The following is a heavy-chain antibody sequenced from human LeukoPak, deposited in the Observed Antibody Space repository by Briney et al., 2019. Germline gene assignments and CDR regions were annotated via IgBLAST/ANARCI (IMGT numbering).Heavy chain of an antibody. CDR1: GGSLSSYY. J-gene: IGHJ4*02. CDR2: IYYSGST. V-gene: IGHV4-59*01. Sequence: TSETLSLTCTVSGGSLSSYYWSWIRQPPGKGLECIGYIYYSGSTNYNPSLKSRVTISVDTSKNQFSLKLRSVTAADTAVYYCARGKRGYSSSWYDYWGQGTLVTVSS. CDR3: ARGKRGYSSSWYDY. D-gene: IGHD6-13*01.